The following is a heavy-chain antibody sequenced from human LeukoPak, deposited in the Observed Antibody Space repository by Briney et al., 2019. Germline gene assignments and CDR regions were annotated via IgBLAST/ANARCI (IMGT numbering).Heavy chain of an antibody. CDR1: GGSISSYY. D-gene: IGHD3-22*01. CDR3: ARHGSVSSGALV. J-gene: IGHJ4*02. Sequence: SSETLSLTCTVSGGSISSYYWSWIRQPPGKGLEWIGYIFHSGSTNYNPSLKSRVTISVDTSKNQFSLKLSSVTAADTAVYYCARHGSVSSGALVWGQGTLVTVSS. V-gene: IGHV4-59*08. CDR2: IFHSGST.